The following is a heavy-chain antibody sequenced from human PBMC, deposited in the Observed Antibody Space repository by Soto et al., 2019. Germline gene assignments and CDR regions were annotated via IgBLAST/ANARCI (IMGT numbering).Heavy chain of an antibody. CDR2: INHSGST. D-gene: IGHD3-22*01. CDR3: ARGPNYAYYYDSSGYLVY. Sequence: SETLSLTCAFYCGSFIGYYWSWIRQPPGKGLEWIGEINHSGSTNYNPSLKSRVTISVDTSKNQFSLKLSSVTAADTAVYYCARGPNYAYYYDSSGYLVYWGQGTLVTVSS. CDR1: CGSFIGYY. V-gene: IGHV4-34*01. J-gene: IGHJ4*02.